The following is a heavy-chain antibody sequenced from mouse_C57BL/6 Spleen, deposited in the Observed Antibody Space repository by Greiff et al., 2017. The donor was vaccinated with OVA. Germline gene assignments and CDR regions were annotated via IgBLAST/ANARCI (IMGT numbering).Heavy chain of an antibody. Sequence: VQLQQPGAELVKPGASVKLSCKASGYTFTSYWMHWVKQRPGRGLEWIGRIDPSSGSTKYNEKFKSKATLTVDKPSSTAYMQLSSLTSEDSAVYYCARGDGSSYDWFDVWGTGTTVTVSS. J-gene: IGHJ1*03. V-gene: IGHV1-72*01. CDR1: GYTFTSYW. CDR3: ARGDGSSYDWFDV. CDR2: IDPSSGST. D-gene: IGHD1-1*01.